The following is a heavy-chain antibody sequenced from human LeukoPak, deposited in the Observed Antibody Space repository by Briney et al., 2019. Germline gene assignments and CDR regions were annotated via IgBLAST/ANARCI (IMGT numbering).Heavy chain of an antibody. Sequence: GGSLRLSCAASGFTFSSYSMNWVRQAPGKGLEWVSSISSSSSYIYYADSVKGRFTISRDNAKNSLYLQTNSLRAEDTAVYYCARARYCSGGSCYPFDYWGQGTLVTVSS. CDR1: GFTFSSYS. CDR3: ARARYCSGGSCYPFDY. D-gene: IGHD2-15*01. V-gene: IGHV3-21*01. J-gene: IGHJ4*02. CDR2: ISSSSSYI.